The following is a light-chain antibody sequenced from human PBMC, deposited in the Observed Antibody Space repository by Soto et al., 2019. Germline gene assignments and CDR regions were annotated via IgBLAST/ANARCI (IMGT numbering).Light chain of an antibody. Sequence: IWLTQSPGTLSLAPGERTTLSCRASQSISRYLAWYQQKPGQGPRLLIYGASSRATGTPDRFSGSGSGTDFTLTINRLEPEDFALYYCQQYGSSPPTFGQGTKVDIK. CDR3: QQYGSSPPT. V-gene: IGKV3-20*01. CDR1: QSISRY. J-gene: IGKJ1*01. CDR2: GAS.